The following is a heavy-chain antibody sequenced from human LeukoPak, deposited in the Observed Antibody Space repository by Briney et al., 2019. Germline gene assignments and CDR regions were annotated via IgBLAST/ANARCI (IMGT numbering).Heavy chain of an antibody. D-gene: IGHD3-10*01. CDR3: AREILGGFYPGAY. Sequence: SETLSFTCTVSLDSTTSNFWSWVRQPPGKGLEWIGEIHRSGSPNYNPSLQSRVTISIDRSRNQIALELSSVTAADTAVYYCAREILGGFYPGAYWGQGTLVTVSS. CDR2: IHRSGSP. J-gene: IGHJ4*02. V-gene: IGHV4-4*02. CDR1: LDSTTSNF.